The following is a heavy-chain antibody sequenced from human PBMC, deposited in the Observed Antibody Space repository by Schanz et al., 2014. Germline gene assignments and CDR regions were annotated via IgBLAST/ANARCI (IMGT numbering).Heavy chain of an antibody. D-gene: IGHD6-19*01. CDR2: ISGSGGDT. CDR3: ARDLISSGWYG. V-gene: IGHV3-23*04. Sequence: EVQLVESGGGLVKPGESLRLSCAASGFIFSAYTMNWVRQAPGQGLEWVSTISGSGGDTYPADSVKGRFTISRDNSNNTVFLQMNSLRVEDTAVYYCARDLISSGWYGWGQGTLVTVSS. CDR1: GFIFSAYT. J-gene: IGHJ4*02.